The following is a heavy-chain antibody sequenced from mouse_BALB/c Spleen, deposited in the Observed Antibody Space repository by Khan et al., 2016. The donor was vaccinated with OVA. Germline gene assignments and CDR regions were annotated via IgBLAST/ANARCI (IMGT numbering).Heavy chain of an antibody. CDR2: IAPANGNT. D-gene: IGHD2-3*01. J-gene: IGHJ1*01. V-gene: IGHV14-3*02. Sequence: VQLKQSGAELVKPGASVKLSCTASGFTIKDTYLHWVKQRPEQGLEWIGRIAPANGNTQYDQKFQGKATITSDKSSNTSYLQLNSLTSEDTAVYYCARPSYDPRDFEVWGAGTTVTVSS. CDR3: ARPSYDPRDFEV. CDR1: GFTIKDTY.